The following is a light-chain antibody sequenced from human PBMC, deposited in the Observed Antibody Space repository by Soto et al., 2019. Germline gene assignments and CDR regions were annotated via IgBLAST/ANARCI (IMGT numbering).Light chain of an antibody. Sequence: EIVLTQSPGTLSLSPGERATLSCRASQSVSNNYLAWYQQKPGQAPRLLIYGASSRATGIPDRFSGSGSGTEFTLTISSLQSEDFAVYYCQQYNDWPPRYTFGQGTKVDIK. V-gene: IGKV3D-15*01. CDR3: QQYNDWPPRYT. CDR2: GAS. CDR1: QSVSNN. J-gene: IGKJ2*01.